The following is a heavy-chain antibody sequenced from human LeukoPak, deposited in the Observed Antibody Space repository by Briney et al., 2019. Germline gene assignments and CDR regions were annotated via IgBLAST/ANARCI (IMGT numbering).Heavy chain of an antibody. CDR2: IYYSGST. Sequence: PSETLSLTCTVSGGSISSSSYYWGWIRQPPGKGLEWIGSIYYSGSTYYNPSLKSRVTISVDTSKNQFSLKLSSVTAADTAVYYCARGRPVTAMIGPRPYYFDYWGQGTLVTVSS. CDR3: ARGRPVTAMIGPRPYYFDY. D-gene: IGHD2-21*02. J-gene: IGHJ4*02. CDR1: GGSISSSSYY. V-gene: IGHV4-39*07.